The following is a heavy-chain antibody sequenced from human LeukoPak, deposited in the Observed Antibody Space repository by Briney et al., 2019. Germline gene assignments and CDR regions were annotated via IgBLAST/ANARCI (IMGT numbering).Heavy chain of an antibody. D-gene: IGHD3-10*01. CDR2: IKQGGSEK. Sequence: GGSLRLSCEASGFTFGTFWMSWVRQAPGKGLEWVANIKQGGSEKNYVDSVKGRFTIARDDAKNSLYLQMNSLRAEDTAVYFCARDKGGMVPFDYWGQGTLVSVSS. CDR3: ARDKGGMVPFDY. CDR1: GFTFGTFW. V-gene: IGHV3-7*01. J-gene: IGHJ4*02.